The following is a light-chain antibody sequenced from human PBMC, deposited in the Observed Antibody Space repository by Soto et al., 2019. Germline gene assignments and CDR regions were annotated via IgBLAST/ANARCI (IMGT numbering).Light chain of an antibody. V-gene: IGKV3D-15*01. CDR2: GAS. CDR3: QHYGEIPIT. CDR1: QGVSRR. Sequence: EIVMTQSPATLSVSPGEAATHSCRASQGVSRRLAWYQHRPGQSPRLLISGASMRASGVPVRFSGSGSGTDFTLTISRLEPEDFAVYYCQHYGEIPITFGLGTRLEI. J-gene: IGKJ5*01.